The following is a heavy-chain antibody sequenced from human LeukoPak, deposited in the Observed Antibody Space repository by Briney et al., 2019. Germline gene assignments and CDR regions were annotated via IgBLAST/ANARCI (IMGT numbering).Heavy chain of an antibody. CDR1: GYTFINYC. D-gene: IGHD3-10*01. V-gene: IGHV1-18*01. J-gene: IGHJ4*02. CDR3: AREYGSRSYTGIDY. Sequence: ASVKVSCKASGYTFINYCITWVRQAPGQGLEWMGWISAYNSDYNDNTHYAQNIEGRVTMTTDTSTNIGYMELRSLRSDDTAVYYCAREYGSRSYTGIDYWGQGTLVTVSS. CDR2: ISAYNSDYNDNT.